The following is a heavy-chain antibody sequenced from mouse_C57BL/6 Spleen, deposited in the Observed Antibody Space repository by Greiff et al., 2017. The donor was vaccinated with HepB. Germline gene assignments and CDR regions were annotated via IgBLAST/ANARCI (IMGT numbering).Heavy chain of an antibody. CDR3: ARDRGDYDDWYFDV. CDR2: INYDGSST. J-gene: IGHJ1*03. CDR1: GFTFSDYY. D-gene: IGHD2-4*01. V-gene: IGHV5-16*01. Sequence: EVQLVESEGGLVQPGSSMKLSCTASGFTFSDYYMAWVRQVPEKGLEWVANINYDGSSTYYLDSLKSRFIISRDNAKNILYLQMSSLKSEDTATYYCARDRGDYDDWYFDVWGTGTTVTVSS.